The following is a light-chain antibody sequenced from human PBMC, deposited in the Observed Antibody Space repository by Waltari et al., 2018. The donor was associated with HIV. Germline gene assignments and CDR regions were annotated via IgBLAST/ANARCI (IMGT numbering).Light chain of an antibody. CDR2: KDN. V-gene: IGLV1-47*01. Sequence: QSVPTQPPSASGTPGQRVAISCSGSNSNIGSNFVYWYQQLPGTAPKLLIYKDNQRPSGVPDRFSASKSGSSSSLAISGLRSEDEAEYYCATWDDILSGYLFGTGTKVTVL. CDR3: ATWDDILSGYL. CDR1: NSNIGSNF. J-gene: IGLJ1*01.